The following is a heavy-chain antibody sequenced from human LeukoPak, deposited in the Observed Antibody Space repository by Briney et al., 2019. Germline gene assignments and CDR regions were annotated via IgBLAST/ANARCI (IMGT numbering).Heavy chain of an antibody. J-gene: IGHJ4*02. D-gene: IGHD1-1*01. V-gene: IGHV3-48*02. CDR2: ISSNSGAI. CDR3: ARGHDLAKRSIDY. CDR1: GFTFSIYS. Sequence: PGGSLRLSCAASGFTFSIYSMNWVRQAPGKGLEWISYISSNSGAIYYADSVKGRFTISRDNVKNSLYLQMNSLRDEDTAVYCCARGHDLAKRSIDYWGQGTLVTVPS.